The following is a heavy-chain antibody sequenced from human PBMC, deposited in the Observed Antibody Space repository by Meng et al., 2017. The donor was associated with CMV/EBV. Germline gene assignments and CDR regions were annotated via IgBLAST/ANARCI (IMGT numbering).Heavy chain of an antibody. Sequence: QGQLQEAGPGLLKPSETLSLTCTVSGGSISSYYWSWIRQPAGKGLEWIGRIYTSGSTNYNPSLKSRVTMSVDTSKNQFSLKLSSVTAADTAVYYCARDLMNCSSTSCANWFDPWGQGTLVTVSS. CDR2: IYTSGST. CDR3: ARDLMNCSSTSCANWFDP. CDR1: GGSISSYY. V-gene: IGHV4-4*07. D-gene: IGHD2-2*01. J-gene: IGHJ5*02.